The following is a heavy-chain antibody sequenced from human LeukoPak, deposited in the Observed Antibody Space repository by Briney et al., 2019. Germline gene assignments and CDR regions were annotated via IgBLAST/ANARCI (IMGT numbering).Heavy chain of an antibody. J-gene: IGHJ4*02. D-gene: IGHD6-13*01. CDR3: AKAPRNSSTMLDY. CDR2: INPNDGSV. V-gene: IGHV1-46*01. CDR1: GYTFTSHW. Sequence: GASVKVSCKASGYTFTSHWIQWVRQATGQGLEWMGLINPNDGSVAYAHRFQGRVTMTRDTSTSIAYMDLSSLRSEDTAMYYCAKAPRNSSTMLDYWGQGTLLTVSS.